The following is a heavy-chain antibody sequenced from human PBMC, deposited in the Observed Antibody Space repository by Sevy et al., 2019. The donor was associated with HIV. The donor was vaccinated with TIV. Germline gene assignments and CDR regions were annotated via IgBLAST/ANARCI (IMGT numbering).Heavy chain of an antibody. V-gene: IGHV3-21*06. D-gene: IGHD3-10*01. CDR1: GFTFSDYT. Sequence: GGSLRLSCAASGFTFSDYTMNWVRQAPGKGLEWVASISSNSLYIYYADSVKGRFTISKDNTKNSLYLQMNSLRAEDTAVYYCARDPPTGRPGDYWGQGTLVTVSS. CDR2: ISSNSLYI. CDR3: ARDPPTGRPGDY. J-gene: IGHJ4*02.